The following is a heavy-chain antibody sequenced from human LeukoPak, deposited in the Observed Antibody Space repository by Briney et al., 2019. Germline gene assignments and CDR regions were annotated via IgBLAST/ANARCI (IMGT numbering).Heavy chain of an antibody. CDR1: GFTFSSYG. Sequence: GGSLRLSCAASGFTFSSYGMHWVRQAPGKGLEWVAIIWHDGTNKYYADSVKGRFTISRDNSKNTLYLQMDSLRAEDTAVYHCAREVYSYGTDYWGQGTLVIVSS. D-gene: IGHD5-18*01. V-gene: IGHV3-33*01. J-gene: IGHJ4*02. CDR2: IWHDGTNK. CDR3: AREVYSYGTDY.